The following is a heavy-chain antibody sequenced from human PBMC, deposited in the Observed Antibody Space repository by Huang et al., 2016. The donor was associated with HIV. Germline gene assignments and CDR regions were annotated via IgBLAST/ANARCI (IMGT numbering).Heavy chain of an antibody. CDR3: AQGGFSYGF. Sequence: EVQLVESGGTWVQSGGSLRLSCTASGFNFSNYYMTWVRQAPGKALEWVANRAQDGSQRYYGDSVKGRFSISRDNVDNSLFLQMSGLRAEDTAVYYCAQGGFSYGFWGQGTLVSVSS. V-gene: IGHV3-7*01. CDR1: GFNFSNYY. J-gene: IGHJ4*02. D-gene: IGHD3-16*01. CDR2: RAQDGSQR.